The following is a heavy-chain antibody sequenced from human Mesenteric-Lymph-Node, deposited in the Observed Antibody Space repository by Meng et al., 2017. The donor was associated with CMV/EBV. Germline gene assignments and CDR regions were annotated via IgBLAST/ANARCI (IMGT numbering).Heavy chain of an antibody. J-gene: IGHJ4*02. Sequence: GESLKISCAASGLTFSIHTMHWVRQAPGKGLEWVAVISYDGGDKYYADSVKGRFTISRDNSKNTLYLQMNSLRAEDTAMYYCAREYSSTSGRASDCWGQGTLVTVSS. V-gene: IGHV3-30*04. CDR2: ISYDGGDK. CDR1: GLTFSIHT. CDR3: AREYSSTSGRASDC. D-gene: IGHD6-6*01.